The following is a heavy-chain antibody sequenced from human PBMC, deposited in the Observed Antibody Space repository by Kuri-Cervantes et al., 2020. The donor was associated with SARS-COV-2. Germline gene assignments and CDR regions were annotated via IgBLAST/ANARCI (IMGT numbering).Heavy chain of an antibody. J-gene: IGHJ5*02. D-gene: IGHD3-10*01. CDR3: ARGPPDLGEEWFDP. V-gene: IGHV4-61*02. CDR2: IYTSGST. Sequence: LRLSCTVSGCSISSGGYYWSWIRQPAGKGLEWIGRIYTSGSTNYNPSLKSRVTISVDTSKNQFSLELSSVTAADTAVYYRARGPPDLGEEWFDPWGQGTLVTVSS. CDR1: GCSISSGGYY.